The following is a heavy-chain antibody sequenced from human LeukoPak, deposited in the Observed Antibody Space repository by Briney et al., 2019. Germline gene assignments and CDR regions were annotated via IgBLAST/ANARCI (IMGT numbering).Heavy chain of an antibody. V-gene: IGHV3-48*01. Sequence: GGSLRLSCAASGFTFSSYSMNWVRQAPGKGLEWVSYISSSSSTIYYADSVKGRFTISRDNAKNSLYLQMNSLRAEDTAVYYCARDIYYYDSSGYSPFDYWGQGTLVTVSS. CDR3: ARDIYYYDSSGYSPFDY. D-gene: IGHD3-22*01. J-gene: IGHJ4*02. CDR1: GFTFSSYS. CDR2: ISSSSSTI.